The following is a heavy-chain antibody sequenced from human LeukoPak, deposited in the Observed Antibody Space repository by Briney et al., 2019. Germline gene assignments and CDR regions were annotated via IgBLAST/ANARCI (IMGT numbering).Heavy chain of an antibody. V-gene: IGHV3-53*01. CDR2: IYSGGST. Sequence: PGGSLRLSCAASGFTVGSNYMSWVRQAPGKGLEWVSVIYSGGSTYYADSVKGRFTISRDNSKNTLYLQMNSLRAEDTAVYYCARDNYGSGSYEAFDIWGQGTMVTVSS. D-gene: IGHD3-10*01. J-gene: IGHJ3*02. CDR3: ARDNYGSGSYEAFDI. CDR1: GFTVGSNY.